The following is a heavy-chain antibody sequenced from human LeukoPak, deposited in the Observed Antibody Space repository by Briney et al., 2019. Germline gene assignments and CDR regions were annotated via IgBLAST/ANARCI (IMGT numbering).Heavy chain of an antibody. V-gene: IGHV4-59*08. CDR3: ARKGGTFDY. D-gene: IGHD2-15*01. CDR2: IYYSGST. Sequence: PSETLSLTCTVCGGSIRNYYWSWLRQPPGKGLEWIGYIYYSGSTNYTPSLTCRVTISVDTSKNQFSLKLSSVTAADTAVYYCARKGGTFDYWGQGTLVTVSS. J-gene: IGHJ4*02. CDR1: GGSIRNYY.